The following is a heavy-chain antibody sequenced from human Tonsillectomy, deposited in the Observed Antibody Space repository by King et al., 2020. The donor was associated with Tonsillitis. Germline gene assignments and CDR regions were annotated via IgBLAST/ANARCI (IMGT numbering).Heavy chain of an antibody. J-gene: IGHJ4*02. CDR1: GFTFSSYW. D-gene: IGHD2-21*02. CDR2: IKKDGSEK. V-gene: IGHV3-7*01. Sequence: VQLVESGGGLVQPGGSLRLSCAASGFTFSSYWMTWVRQAPGKGLEWVANIKKDGSEKYYVDSVKGRFTVSRDNAKKSLYLQMNSLRAEDTAVYYCASHLAYCGGYCYPGIGPLPIDYWGQGTLVTVSS. CDR3: ASHLAYCGGYCYPGIGPLPIDY.